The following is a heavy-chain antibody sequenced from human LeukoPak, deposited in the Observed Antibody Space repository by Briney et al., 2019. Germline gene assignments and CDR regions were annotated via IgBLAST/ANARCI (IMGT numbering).Heavy chain of an antibody. CDR1: GFTFSSYG. V-gene: IGHV3-30*03. J-gene: IGHJ4*02. CDR2: ISYDGSNK. CDR3: RDPFDY. Sequence: GGSLRLSCAASGFTFSSYGMHWVRQAPGKGLEWVAVISYDGSNKYYADSVKGRFTISRDNSKNTLYLQMNSLRTEDTAVYYCRDPFDYWGQGTLVTVSS.